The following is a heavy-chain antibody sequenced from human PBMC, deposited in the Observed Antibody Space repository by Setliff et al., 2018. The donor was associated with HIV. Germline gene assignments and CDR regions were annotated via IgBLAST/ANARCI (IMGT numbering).Heavy chain of an antibody. J-gene: IGHJ6*02. CDR1: GYTFTSYG. D-gene: IGHD6-19*01. CDR2: ISAYNGNT. V-gene: IGHV1-18*01. CDR3: ARDQGSGWYYYYYGMDV. Sequence: ASVKVSCKASGYTFTSYGISWVRQAPGQGLEWMGWISAYNGNTNYAQKLQGRVTMTTDASTSTAYMELRSLRSDDTAVYYCARDQGSGWYYYYYGMDVWGQGTTVTVSS.